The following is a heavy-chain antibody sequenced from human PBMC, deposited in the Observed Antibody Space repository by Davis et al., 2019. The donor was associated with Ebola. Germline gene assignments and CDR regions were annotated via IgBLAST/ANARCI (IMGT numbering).Heavy chain of an antibody. CDR1: GFTFPSYT. Sequence: GESLKISCAASGFTFPSYTMHWVRQAPGKGLEWVAAISYEANKQYYADSVKCRFTISRDGSTLYLHMNGLTADDSAVYYCARWAPNDYWGLGTLVTVSS. CDR2: ISYEANKQ. J-gene: IGHJ4*02. V-gene: IGHV3-30-3*01. CDR3: ARWAPNDY.